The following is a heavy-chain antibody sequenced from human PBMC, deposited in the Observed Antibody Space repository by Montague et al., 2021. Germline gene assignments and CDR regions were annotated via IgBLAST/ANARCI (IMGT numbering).Heavy chain of an antibody. CDR2: IVGNGGNT. J-gene: IGHJ4*02. D-gene: IGHD6-19*01. V-gene: IGHV3-23*01. CDR3: AKRDSSGLHYFDY. CDR1: GFTFSSYA. Sequence: SRRLSCAASGFTFSSYAMTWVRQAPGKGLEWVSLIVGNGGNTFYADSVEGRFTISRDNSKNTLYLQMNSLRADDTAAYYCAKRDSSGLHYFDYWGQGTLVTVSS.